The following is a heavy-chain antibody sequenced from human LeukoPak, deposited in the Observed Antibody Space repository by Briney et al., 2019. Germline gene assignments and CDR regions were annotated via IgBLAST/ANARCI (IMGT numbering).Heavy chain of an antibody. CDR1: GGTFSSYA. Sequence: ASVKVSCKASGGTFSSYAISWVRQAPGQGLEWMGRIIPILGIANYAQKFQGRVTITADKSTSTAYMELSSLRSEDTAVYYCARDRRMYYYDSSGSYFDYWGQGTLVTVSS. D-gene: IGHD3-22*01. CDR3: ARDRRMYYYDSSGSYFDY. J-gene: IGHJ4*02. CDR2: IIPILGIA. V-gene: IGHV1-69*04.